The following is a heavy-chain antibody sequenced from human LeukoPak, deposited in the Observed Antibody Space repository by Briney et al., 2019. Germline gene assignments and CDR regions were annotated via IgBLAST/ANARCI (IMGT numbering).Heavy chain of an antibody. CDR1: GGSISSYY. CDR3: ARSLSSSSFELSAFDI. CDR2: IYTSGST. D-gene: IGHD6-6*01. V-gene: IGHV4-4*07. J-gene: IGHJ3*02. Sequence: SETLSLTCTVSGGSISSYYWSWIRQPAGKGLEWIGRIYTSGSTNYNPSLKSRVTISVDTSKNQFSLKLSSVTAADTAVYYCARSLSSSSFELSAFDIWGQGTMVTVSS.